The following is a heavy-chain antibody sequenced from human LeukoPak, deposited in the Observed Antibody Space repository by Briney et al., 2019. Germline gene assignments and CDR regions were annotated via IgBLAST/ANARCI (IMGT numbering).Heavy chain of an antibody. CDR2: INPNSGGT. CDR1: GYTFTGYY. V-gene: IGHV1-2*04. Sequence: ASVKVSCKASGYTFTGYYMHWVRRAPGQGLEWMGWINPNSGGTNYAQKFQGWVTMTRDTSISTAYMELSRLRSDDTAVYYCARDEAGHYYGSGSPYGMDVWGQGTTVTVSS. J-gene: IGHJ6*02. CDR3: ARDEAGHYYGSGSPYGMDV. D-gene: IGHD3-10*01.